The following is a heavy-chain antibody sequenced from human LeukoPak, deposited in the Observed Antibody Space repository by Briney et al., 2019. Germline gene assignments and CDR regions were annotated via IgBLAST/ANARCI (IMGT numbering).Heavy chain of an antibody. CDR3: AKDPEVGATTGEYFQH. Sequence: GGSLRLSCAASGFTFSSYGMRWVRRAPGKGLEWVAVISYDGSNKYYADSVKGRFTISRDNSKNTLYLQMNSLRAEDTAVYYCAKDPEVGATTGEYFQHWGQGTLVTVSS. CDR2: ISYDGSNK. V-gene: IGHV3-30*18. D-gene: IGHD1-26*01. CDR1: GFTFSSYG. J-gene: IGHJ1*01.